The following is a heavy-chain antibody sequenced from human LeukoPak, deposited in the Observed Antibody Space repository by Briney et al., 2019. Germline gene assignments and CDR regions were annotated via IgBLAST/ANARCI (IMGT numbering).Heavy chain of an antibody. D-gene: IGHD1-26*01. CDR3: ATLSSGSYQGLFDY. CDR2: ISSGSSTI. CDR1: GFTFSSYS. V-gene: IGHV3-48*04. Sequence: GGSLRLSCAASGFTFSSYSMNWVRQAPGKGLEWVSYISSGSSTIYYADSVKGRFTISRDNAKNSLYLQMNSLRAEDTAVYYCATLSSGSYQGLFDYWGQGTLVTVSS. J-gene: IGHJ4*02.